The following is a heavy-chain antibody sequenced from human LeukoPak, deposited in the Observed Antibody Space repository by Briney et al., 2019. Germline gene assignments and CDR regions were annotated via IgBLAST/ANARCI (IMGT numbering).Heavy chain of an antibody. D-gene: IGHD3-10*01. V-gene: IGHV1-2*02. CDR1: GYTFTGYY. Sequence: ASVKVSCKASGYTFTGYYMHWVRQAPGQGLEWMGWINPNSGGTNYAQKFQGRVTMTEDTSTDTAYMELSSLRSEDTAVYYCATLWFGELSFDYWGQGTLVTVSS. CDR2: INPNSGGT. J-gene: IGHJ4*02. CDR3: ATLWFGELSFDY.